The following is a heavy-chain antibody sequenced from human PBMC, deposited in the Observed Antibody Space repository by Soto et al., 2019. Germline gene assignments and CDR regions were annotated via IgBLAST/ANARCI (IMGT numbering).Heavy chain of an antibody. CDR3: AKILNPPHDFSLWD. J-gene: IGHJ4*02. CDR2: ISGSGGST. CDR1: GFTFSSYA. D-gene: IGHD3-3*01. Sequence: GGSLRLSCAASGFTFSSYAMSWVRQAPGKGLEWVSAISGSGGSTYYADSVKGRFTISRDNSKNTLYLQMNSLRAEDTAVYYCAKILNPPHDFSLWDWGQGTLVTVSS. V-gene: IGHV3-23*01.